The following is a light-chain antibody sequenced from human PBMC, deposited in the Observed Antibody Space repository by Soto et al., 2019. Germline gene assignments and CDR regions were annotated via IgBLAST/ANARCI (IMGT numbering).Light chain of an antibody. CDR1: QDISSW. Sequence: DIQMTQSPSSVSASVGDRVTITCRASQDISSWFAWYQQKPGKAPKLLIYHASILESGVPSRFSGCGSGTDFNLTISSLQPEDFATYYCQQANSFPRTFGQGTRVDIK. CDR3: QQANSFPRT. CDR2: HAS. V-gene: IGKV1-12*01. J-gene: IGKJ1*01.